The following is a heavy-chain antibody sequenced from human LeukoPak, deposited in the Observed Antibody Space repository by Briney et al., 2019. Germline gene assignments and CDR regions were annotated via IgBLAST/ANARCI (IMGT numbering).Heavy chain of an antibody. CDR3: ARDLPREMTTIGPRDWYFDL. V-gene: IGHV1-46*01. Sequence: ASVKVSCKASGYTFTSYAMHWVRQAPGQGLEWMGIINPSGGSTSYAQKFQGRVTMTRDTSTSTVYMELSSLRSEDTAVYYCARDLPREMTTIGPRDWYFDLWGRGTLVTVSS. CDR2: INPSGGST. CDR1: GYTFTSYA. J-gene: IGHJ2*01. D-gene: IGHD5-24*01.